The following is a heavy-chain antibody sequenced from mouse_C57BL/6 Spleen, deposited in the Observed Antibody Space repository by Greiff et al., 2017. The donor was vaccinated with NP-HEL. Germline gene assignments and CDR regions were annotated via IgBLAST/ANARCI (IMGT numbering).Heavy chain of an antibody. CDR3: AREGYYGSSPTGNFDY. J-gene: IGHJ2*01. D-gene: IGHD1-1*01. CDR2: IYPGSGST. V-gene: IGHV1-55*01. CDR1: GYTFTSYW. Sequence: QVQLKQPGAELVKPGASVKMSCKASGYTFTSYWITWVKQRPGQGLEWIGDIYPGSGSTNYNEKFKSKATLTVDTSSSTAYMQLSSLTSEDSAVYYCAREGYYGSSPTGNFDYWGQGTTLTVSS.